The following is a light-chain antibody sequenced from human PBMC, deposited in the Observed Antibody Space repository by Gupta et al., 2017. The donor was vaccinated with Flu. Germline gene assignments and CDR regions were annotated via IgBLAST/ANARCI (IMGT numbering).Light chain of an antibody. CDR2: GAS. Sequence: APLSVSPGERVTLSCRASQSVGGNLAWYHQKRGQAPRLLIYGASTRATGVPDRFSGGGSGTEFTLTISGLQSEDVAVYYCQQYDSCPPLTFGGATKVEIK. CDR1: QSVGGN. V-gene: IGKV3-15*01. J-gene: IGKJ4*01. CDR3: QQYDSCPPLT.